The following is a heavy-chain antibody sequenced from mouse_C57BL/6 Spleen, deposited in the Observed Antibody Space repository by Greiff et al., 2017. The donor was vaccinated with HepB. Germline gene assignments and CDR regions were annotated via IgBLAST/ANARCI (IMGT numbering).Heavy chain of an antibody. CDR3: ARSGRGIFAY. CDR1: GYTFTDYN. D-gene: IGHD4-1*01. CDR2: INPNNGGT. V-gene: IGHV1-18*01. Sequence: EVQRVESGPELVKPGASVKIPCKASGYTFTDYNMDWVKQSHGKSLEWIGDINPNNGGTIYNQKFKGKATLTVDKSSSTAYMELRSLTSEDTAVYYCARSGRGIFAYWGQGTLVTVSA. J-gene: IGHJ3*01.